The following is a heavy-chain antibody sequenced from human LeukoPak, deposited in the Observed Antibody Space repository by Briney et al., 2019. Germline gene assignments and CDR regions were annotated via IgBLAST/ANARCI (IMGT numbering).Heavy chain of an antibody. V-gene: IGHV3-7*04. J-gene: IGHJ3*02. CDR3: ARAKRNGFDI. CDR2: IKQDGSEK. Sequence: GGSLRLSCAASGFTFSGYWMSWVRQAPGKGLEWVANIKQDGSEKYYVDSVKGRFTISRDNAKNSLYLQMNSLRAEDTAVYYCARAKRNGFDIWGQGTMVTVSS. CDR1: GFTFSGYW.